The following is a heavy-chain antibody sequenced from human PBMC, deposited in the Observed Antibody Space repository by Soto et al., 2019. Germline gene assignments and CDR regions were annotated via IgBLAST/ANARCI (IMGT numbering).Heavy chain of an antibody. CDR3: AREGFGRYCSGGSCSYFDY. V-gene: IGHV1-69*01. CDR2: IIPIFGTA. CDR1: GGTFSSYA. D-gene: IGHD2-15*01. J-gene: IGHJ4*02. Sequence: QVQLVQSGAEVKKPGSSVKVSCKASGGTFSSYAISWVRQAPGQGLEWMGGIIPIFGTANYAQKFQGRVTIPADESTSTAYMELSSLRSEDTAVYYCAREGFGRYCSGGSCSYFDYWGQGTLVTVSS.